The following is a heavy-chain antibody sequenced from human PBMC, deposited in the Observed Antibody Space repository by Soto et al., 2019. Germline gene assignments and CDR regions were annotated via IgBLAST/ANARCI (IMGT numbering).Heavy chain of an antibody. Sequence: WGSLRLSCAGSGFSLDSYSMHWVRQAPGKGLEWVSGINWNSGSTYYADSVKGRFTISRDNSKSTLYLQMNSLRAEDTALYYYAKGRSYYYGVDVWGQGTTVTVSS. CDR3: AKGRSYYYGVDV. CDR1: GFSLDSYS. CDR2: INWNSGST. V-gene: IGHV3-23*01. J-gene: IGHJ6*02.